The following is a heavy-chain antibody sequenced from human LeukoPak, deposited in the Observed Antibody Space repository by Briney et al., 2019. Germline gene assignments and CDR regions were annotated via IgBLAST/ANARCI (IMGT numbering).Heavy chain of an antibody. CDR3: AGSKTTVMHFDY. Sequence: GGSLRLSCAASGFTVSSYGMTWVRQAPGKGLEWVAVISYDGSNKYYADSVKGRFTISRDNSKNTLYLQMNSLRAEDTAVYYCAGSKTTVMHFDYWGQGTLVTGSS. D-gene: IGHD4-17*01. J-gene: IGHJ4*02. V-gene: IGHV3-30*03. CDR2: ISYDGSNK. CDR1: GFTVSSYG.